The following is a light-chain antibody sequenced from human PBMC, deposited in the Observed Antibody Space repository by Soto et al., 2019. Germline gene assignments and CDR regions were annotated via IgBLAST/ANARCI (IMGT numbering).Light chain of an antibody. CDR2: KAS. V-gene: IGKV1-5*03. Sequence: DIQMTQSPSTLSASVGDRVTITCRASQNINSWLAWYQQKPGKAPKLLIYKASNLQSGVPSRFSGSGSGTEFTLTISSLQPDDFATYYCQQYETYSSTFGQGTKVEVK. CDR3: QQYETYSST. CDR1: QNINSW. J-gene: IGKJ1*01.